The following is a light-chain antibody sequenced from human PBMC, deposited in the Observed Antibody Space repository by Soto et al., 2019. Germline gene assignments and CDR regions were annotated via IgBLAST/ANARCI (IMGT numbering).Light chain of an antibody. Sequence: EIVLTQSPGTLSLSPGERATLSCRASQSVSSSYLAWYQQKPGQAPRLLIYGASSRATGIPDRFSGSGSGTDFTLTISRLEPEDFAVYYCXQYGSSPLWTFXQGTKVEIK. CDR3: XQYGSSPLWT. CDR2: GAS. V-gene: IGKV3-20*01. J-gene: IGKJ1*01. CDR1: QSVSSSY.